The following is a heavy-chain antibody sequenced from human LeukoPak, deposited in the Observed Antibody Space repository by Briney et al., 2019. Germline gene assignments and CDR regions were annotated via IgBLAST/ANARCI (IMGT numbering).Heavy chain of an antibody. V-gene: IGHV4-59*12. CDR2: IYHSGST. Sequence: SETLSLTCTVSGGSISSYYWSWIRQPPGKGLEWIGYIYHSGSTYYNPSLKSRVTISVDRSKNQFSLKLSSVTAADTAVYYCARGGLFSSGYYAPIFDYWGQGTLVTVSS. CDR3: ARGGLFSSGYYAPIFDY. D-gene: IGHD3-22*01. CDR1: GGSISSYY. J-gene: IGHJ4*02.